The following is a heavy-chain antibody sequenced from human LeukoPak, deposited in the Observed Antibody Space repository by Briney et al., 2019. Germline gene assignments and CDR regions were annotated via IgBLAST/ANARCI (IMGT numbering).Heavy chain of an antibody. CDR3: ARVDDSSGYYYTNAFDI. CDR1: GGSISRYY. V-gene: IGHV4-59*01. CDR2: IYYSGST. J-gene: IGHJ3*02. D-gene: IGHD3-22*01. Sequence: SETLSLTCTVSGGSISRYYWSWIRQPPGKGLEWIGYIYYSGSTNYNPSLKSRVTISVDTSKNQFSLKLSSVTAADTAVYYCARVDDSSGYYYTNAFDIWGQGRMVTVSS.